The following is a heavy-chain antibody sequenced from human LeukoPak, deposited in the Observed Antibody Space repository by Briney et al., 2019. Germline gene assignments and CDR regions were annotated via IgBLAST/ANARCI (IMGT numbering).Heavy chain of an antibody. CDR2: IFPGDCRT. CDR3: ACRDLTSTWSYP. CDR1: GYSFTSYW. J-gene: IGHJ5*02. V-gene: IGHV5-51*01. Sequence: GESLKISCKGIGYSFTSYWIVWVRQMPGKGLEWMGFIFPGDCRTRYNPSFQDQGTTFVEKSLKPALLQWVSLKASGPALFYCACRDLTSTWSYPWGQGALVTVSS. D-gene: IGHD6-13*01.